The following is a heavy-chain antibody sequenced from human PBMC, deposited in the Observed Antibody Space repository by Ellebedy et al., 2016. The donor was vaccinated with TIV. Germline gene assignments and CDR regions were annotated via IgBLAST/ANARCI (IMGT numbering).Heavy chain of an antibody. Sequence: SETLSLXXTVSGDSISSGGYYWSWIRQPPGKGLEWIGEINHSGSTNYNPSLKSRVTISVDTSKNQFSLKLSSVTAADTAVYYCARGITIFGVVTYNGMDVWGQGTTVTVSS. D-gene: IGHD3-3*01. J-gene: IGHJ6*02. CDR1: GDSISSGGYY. CDR3: ARGITIFGVVTYNGMDV. CDR2: INHSGST. V-gene: IGHV4-39*07.